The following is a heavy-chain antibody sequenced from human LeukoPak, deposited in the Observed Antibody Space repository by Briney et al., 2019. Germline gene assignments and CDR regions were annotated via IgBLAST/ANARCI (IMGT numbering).Heavy chain of an antibody. CDR1: GFTFSSYA. V-gene: IGHV3-23*01. Sequence: GGSLRLSCAASGFTFSSYAMSWVRQAPGKGLEWVSAISGSGGSTYYAGSVKDRFTISRDNAKNSLYLQMNSLRAEDTALYYCAKGSTYYDFWSGYYWGQGTLVTVSS. J-gene: IGHJ4*02. CDR3: AKGSTYYDFWSGYY. CDR2: ISGSGGST. D-gene: IGHD3-3*01.